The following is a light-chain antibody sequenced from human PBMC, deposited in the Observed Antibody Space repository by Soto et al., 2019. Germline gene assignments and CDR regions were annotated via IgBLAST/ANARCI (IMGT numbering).Light chain of an antibody. J-gene: IGLJ1*01. CDR3: SSYTNINTRACV. V-gene: IGLV1-40*01. CDR1: SSNIGAGYD. Sequence: QSVLTQPPSVSGAPGQTVTISCTGSSSNIGAGYDVHWYQQVPGTAPKLVLYSNTARPSGVPDRFSGSRSGSSGSLAITGLQAEDEADYYCSSYTNINTRACVFGTGTKLTVL. CDR2: SNT.